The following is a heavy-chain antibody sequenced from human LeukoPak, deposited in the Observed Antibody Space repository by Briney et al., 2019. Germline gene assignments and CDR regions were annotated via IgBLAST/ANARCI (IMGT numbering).Heavy chain of an antibody. J-gene: IGHJ6*02. CDR1: GFTFSNIW. CDR2: IKHDGSET. V-gene: IGHV3-7*02. D-gene: IGHD3-10*01. Sequence: GGSLRLSCAASGFTFSNIWMSWVRQAPGKGLEWVANIKHDGSETNYVDSVKGRFTISRDNAKNSLHLQMNSLRAEDTAVYYCAKNGGPHGKDVWGQGTTVTVSS. CDR3: AKNGGPHGKDV.